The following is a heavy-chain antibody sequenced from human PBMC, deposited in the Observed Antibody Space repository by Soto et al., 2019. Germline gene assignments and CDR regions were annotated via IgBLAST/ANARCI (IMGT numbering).Heavy chain of an antibody. D-gene: IGHD2-8*01. CDR3: AKDISSGKYCTNGVCPANPYYMDV. CDR1: GFTFDDYA. Sequence: PGGSLRLSCAASGFTFDDYAMHWVRQAPGKGLEWVSGISWNSGSIGYADSVKGRLTISRDNAKNSLYLQMNSLRAEDTALYYCAKDISSGKYCTNGVCPANPYYMDVWGKGTTVTVSS. J-gene: IGHJ6*03. CDR2: ISWNSGSI. V-gene: IGHV3-9*01.